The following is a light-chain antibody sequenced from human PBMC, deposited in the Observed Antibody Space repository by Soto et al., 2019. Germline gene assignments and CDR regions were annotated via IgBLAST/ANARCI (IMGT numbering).Light chain of an antibody. J-gene: IGLJ2*01. V-gene: IGLV2-14*01. Sequence: QSALTQPASVSGSPGQSITISCTGTSSDVGGYNYVSWYQRNPGKAPKLMIYEVSNRPSGVSNRFSGSKSGNTASLTISGLQAEDEADYNCSSYTSSSTRVFGGGTKLTVL. CDR2: EVS. CDR1: SSDVGGYNY. CDR3: SSYTSSSTRV.